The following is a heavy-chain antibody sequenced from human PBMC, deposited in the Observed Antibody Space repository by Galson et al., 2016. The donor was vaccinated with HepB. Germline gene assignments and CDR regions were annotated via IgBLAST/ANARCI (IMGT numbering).Heavy chain of an antibody. V-gene: IGHV3-9*01. CDR3: ATDIQPYGSGNSPGH. Sequence: SLRLSCAASGFTFEDYAMYWVRQAPGKGLEWVSGISWSSGSIVYADSVKGRFTISRDNAKNSLYLQMNSLRVEDTALYYCATDIQPYGSGNSPGHWGQGTLVTVSS. CDR2: ISWSSGSI. D-gene: IGHD3-10*01. J-gene: IGHJ4*02. CDR1: GFTFEDYA.